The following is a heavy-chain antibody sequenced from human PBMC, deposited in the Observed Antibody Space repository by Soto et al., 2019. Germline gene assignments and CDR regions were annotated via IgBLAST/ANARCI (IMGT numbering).Heavy chain of an antibody. D-gene: IGHD2-8*01. V-gene: IGHV3-23*01. CDR2: ISGSGGHT. Sequence: GSLRLSCKASGFSFFSYAMSWVRQAPGKGLEWVSTISGSGGHTYYADSVKGRLIVSRDNSENTVSLQMGSLRADDTALYFCAKIEMGWFAHWGQGSQVTVSS. CDR1: GFSFFSYA. J-gene: IGHJ5*02. CDR3: AKIEMGWFAH.